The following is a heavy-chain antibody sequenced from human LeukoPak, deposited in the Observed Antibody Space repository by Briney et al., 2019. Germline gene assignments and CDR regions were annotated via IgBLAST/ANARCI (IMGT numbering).Heavy chain of an antibody. J-gene: IGHJ4*02. CDR2: ISGSGGST. CDR1: GFTFSSYG. V-gene: IGHV3-23*01. D-gene: IGHD3-22*01. CDR3: ARVVGYYDSSGYYQYYFDY. Sequence: GGSLRLSCAASGFTFSSYGMSWVRQAPGKGLEWVSAISGSGGSTYYADSVKGRFTISRDNSKNTLYLQMNSLRAEDTAVYYCARVVGYYDSSGYYQYYFDYWGQGTLVTVSS.